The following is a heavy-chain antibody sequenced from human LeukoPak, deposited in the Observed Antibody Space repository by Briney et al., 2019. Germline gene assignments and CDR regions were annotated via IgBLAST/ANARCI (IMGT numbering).Heavy chain of an antibody. CDR1: GFSFSRYW. D-gene: IGHD3-10*01. CDR2: IKGDGIEE. Sequence: AGGSLRLSCAASGFSFSRYWMNWVRQAPGKGLEWVANIKGDGIEENYVDSVKGRFSISRDNAMNSLYLQMDSLRAEDTAVYYCAKEGAYPIITYDSWGQGALVTVSS. CDR3: AKEGAYPIITYDS. V-gene: IGHV3-7*01. J-gene: IGHJ5*01.